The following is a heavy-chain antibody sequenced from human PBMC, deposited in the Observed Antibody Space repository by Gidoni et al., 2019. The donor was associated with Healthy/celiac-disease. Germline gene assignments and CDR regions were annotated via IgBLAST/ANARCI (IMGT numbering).Heavy chain of an antibody. Sequence: QVTLRESGPALVKPTQTLTLTCTFSGFSLSTSGMCVSWIRQPPGTALEWLARMDWDDDKYYRTSLKTRLNISKDTSKNQVVLTMTNMDPVDTATYYCARTPILYSSSEGEYYYGMDVWGQGTTVTVSS. CDR1: GFSLSTSGMC. V-gene: IGHV2-70*15. CDR3: ARTPILYSSSEGEYYYGMDV. D-gene: IGHD6-13*01. J-gene: IGHJ6*02. CDR2: MDWDDDK.